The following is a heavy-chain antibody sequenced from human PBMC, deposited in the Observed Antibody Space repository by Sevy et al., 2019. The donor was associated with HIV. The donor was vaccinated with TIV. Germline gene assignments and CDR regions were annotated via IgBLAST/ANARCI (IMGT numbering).Heavy chain of an antibody. D-gene: IGHD2-8*01. CDR2: VNPNSGNT. CDR3: ARRLGFCTPNRCYDYWLDP. CDR1: GDSFSSYD. J-gene: IGHJ5*02. V-gene: IGHV1-8*01. Sequence: SGDSFSSYDINWVRQAPGQWLEWMGWVNPNSGNTGYAQRFQGRVTMTTNTSTMTAYMELNNLRSDDTAVYFCARRLGFCTPNRCYDYWLDPWGQGTQITVSS.